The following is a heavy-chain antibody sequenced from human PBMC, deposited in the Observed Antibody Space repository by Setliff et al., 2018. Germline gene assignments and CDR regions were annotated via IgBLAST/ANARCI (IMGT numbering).Heavy chain of an antibody. J-gene: IGHJ6*03. Sequence: SETLSLTCTVSGGSVGNSYYYWSWIRQPAGKGLEWIGLIYTTWSTNYNPSLRIRVSISLDTSKSQFFLKLDSVTAADTAVYYCARMTGFSYMDGWGKGTPVTVSS. CDR3: ARMTGFSYMDG. CDR1: GGSVGNSYYY. D-gene: IGHD3-3*01. CDR2: IYTTWST. V-gene: IGHV4-61*02.